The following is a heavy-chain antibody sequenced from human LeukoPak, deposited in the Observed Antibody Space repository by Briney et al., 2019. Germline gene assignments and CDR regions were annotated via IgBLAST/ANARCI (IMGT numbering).Heavy chain of an antibody. CDR2: IRYDGGNK. J-gene: IGHJ1*01. Sequence: GGSLRLSCAASGFTFSSYGMHWVRQAPGKGLEWVAFIRYDGGNKYYADSVKGRFTISRDNSKNTLYLQMNSLRAEDTAVYYCAKTRVGVARYFQHWGQGTLVTVSS. V-gene: IGHV3-30*02. CDR3: AKTRVGVARYFQH. CDR1: GFTFSSYG. D-gene: IGHD3-10*01.